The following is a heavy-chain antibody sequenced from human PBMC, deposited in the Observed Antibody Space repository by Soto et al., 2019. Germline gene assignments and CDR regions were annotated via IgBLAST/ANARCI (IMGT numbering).Heavy chain of an antibody. CDR2: INPILSMS. Sequence: SVKGSCKASGDTFTFYSINWVRQAPGLGLEWMGRINPILSMSNYAQRFQGRVTMTADKSTSTAYMELSSLRSEDTAMYYCASSYGSGYRAFDYWGQGALVTVS. J-gene: IGHJ4*02. CDR3: ASSYGSGYRAFDY. D-gene: IGHD3-10*01. V-gene: IGHV1-69*02. CDR1: GDTFTFYS.